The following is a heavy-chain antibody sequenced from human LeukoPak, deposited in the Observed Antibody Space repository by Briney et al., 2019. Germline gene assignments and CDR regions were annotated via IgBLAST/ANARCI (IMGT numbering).Heavy chain of an antibody. CDR1: GYTLTELS. J-gene: IGHJ4*02. Sequence: ASVKVSRKVSGYTLTELSMHWVRQAPGKGLEWMGGFDPEDGETIYAQKFQGRVTMTEDTSTDTAYMELSSLRSEDTAVYYCATDHYYDSSGYFPLDYWGQGTLVTVSS. V-gene: IGHV1-24*01. CDR2: FDPEDGET. D-gene: IGHD3-22*01. CDR3: ATDHYYDSSGYFPLDY.